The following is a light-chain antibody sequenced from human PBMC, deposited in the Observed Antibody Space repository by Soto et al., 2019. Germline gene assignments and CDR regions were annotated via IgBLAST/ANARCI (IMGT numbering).Light chain of an antibody. Sequence: DIQMTQSPSTLSASVGDTVTVTCRASQSVSGWLAWYQQKPGKAPKLLIYDAYSLESGTPSRFSGRRSGTEFTLTIASVQPEDFATYYCQQYDRYTPLTFGGGTKVDI. V-gene: IGKV1-5*01. CDR2: DAY. J-gene: IGKJ4*01. CDR3: QQYDRYTPLT. CDR1: QSVSGW.